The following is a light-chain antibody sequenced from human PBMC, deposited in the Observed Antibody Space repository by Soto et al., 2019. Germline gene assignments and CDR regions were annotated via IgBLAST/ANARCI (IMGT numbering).Light chain of an antibody. Sequence: EIVLTQSPGTLSLSPGEGGTLSCRASQSVSSSDLAWYQQKPGQAPRLLIYGASNRATGIPDRFSGSGSGTDFTLTISRLEPEDFAVYYCQQYGSSGTFGQGTKVDIK. CDR2: GAS. V-gene: IGKV3-20*01. CDR3: QQYGSSGT. CDR1: QSVSSSD. J-gene: IGKJ1*01.